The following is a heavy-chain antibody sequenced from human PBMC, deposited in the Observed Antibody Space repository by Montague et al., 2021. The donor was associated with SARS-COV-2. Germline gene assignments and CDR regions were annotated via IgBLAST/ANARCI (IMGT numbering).Heavy chain of an antibody. CDR2: ADSTGST. V-gene: IGHV4-4*08. Sequence: SETLSLTCSVSGASVSTFYWNWIRQPPGKGREWVGYADSTGSTSXNPSLNSGVTISLETSSNRFSLRLGSVTAADAAIYYCAGTRGYGYIYHPLDFWSQGTLVTVSS. D-gene: IGHD5-18*01. J-gene: IGHJ4*03. CDR1: GASVSTFY. CDR3: AGTRGYGYIYHPLDF.